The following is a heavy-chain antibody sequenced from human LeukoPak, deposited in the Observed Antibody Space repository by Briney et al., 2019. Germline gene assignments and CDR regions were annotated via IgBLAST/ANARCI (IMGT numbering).Heavy chain of an antibody. Sequence: SVKVSCKASGGTFSSYAISWVRQAPGQGLEWMGRIIPIFGTANYAQKFQGRVTITADKSTSTAYMELSSLRSEDTAVYYCAGLPYCCYYDSSGYYPPWGQGTLVTVSS. D-gene: IGHD3-22*01. V-gene: IGHV1-69*06. CDR1: GGTFSSYA. J-gene: IGHJ5*02. CDR2: IIPIFGTA. CDR3: AGLPYCCYYDSSGYYPP.